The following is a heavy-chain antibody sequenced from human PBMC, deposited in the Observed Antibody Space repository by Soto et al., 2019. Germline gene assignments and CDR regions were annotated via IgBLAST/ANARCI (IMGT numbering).Heavy chain of an antibody. CDR1: GGSISSYY. CDR3: AGGDSSSSYYYYYYMDV. CDR2: IYYSGST. J-gene: IGHJ6*03. D-gene: IGHD6-6*01. Sequence: SETLSLTCTVSGGSISSYYWSWIRQPPGKGLEWIGYIYYSGSTNYNPSLKSRVTISVDTSKNQFSLKLSSVTAADTAVYYCAGGDSSSSYYYYYYMDVWGKGTTVTVSS. V-gene: IGHV4-59*08.